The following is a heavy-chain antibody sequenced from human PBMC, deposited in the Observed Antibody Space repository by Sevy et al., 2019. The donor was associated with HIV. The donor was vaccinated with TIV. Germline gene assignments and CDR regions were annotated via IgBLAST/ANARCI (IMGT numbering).Heavy chain of an antibody. CDR3: TTRPYGSIIDY. CDR2: IKAKIDGETT. CDR1: GFNISSAS. V-gene: IGHV3-15*07. Sequence: GGSLRLSCAGSGFNISSASMNWVRQAPGRGLEWVGRIKAKIDGETTDYGAPVKGRFFISRDDSRKTVYVQLNSVKSEDTAMYFCTTRPYGSIIDYWGQGTLVTVSS. D-gene: IGHD3-10*01. J-gene: IGHJ4*02.